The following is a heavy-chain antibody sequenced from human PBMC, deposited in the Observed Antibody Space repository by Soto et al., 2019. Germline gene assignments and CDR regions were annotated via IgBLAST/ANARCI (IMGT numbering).Heavy chain of an antibody. V-gene: IGHV3-23*01. CDR3: AKHQKGAGYSSSWDFDY. Sequence: GGSLRLSCAASGFTFSSYAMSWVRQAPGKGLEWVSAISGSGGSTYYADSVKGRFTISRDNSKNTLYLQMNSLRAEDTAVYYCAKHQKGAGYSSSWDFDYWGQGTLVTVSS. J-gene: IGHJ4*02. D-gene: IGHD6-13*01. CDR2: ISGSGGST. CDR1: GFTFSSYA.